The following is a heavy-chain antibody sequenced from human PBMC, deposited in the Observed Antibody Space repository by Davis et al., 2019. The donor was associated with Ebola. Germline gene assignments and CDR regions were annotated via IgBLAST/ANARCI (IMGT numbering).Heavy chain of an antibody. J-gene: IGHJ2*01. Sequence: SVKVSCKASGGTFSTYGISWVRQAPGQGLEWMGGIIPKLGITNNTQKFQGRVTITADESASTAYMELNSLRSEDTAVYYCARGKPIYGWGYFDLWGLGTLVTVSS. CDR1: GGTFSTYG. CDR3: ARGKPIYGWGYFDL. V-gene: IGHV1-69*10. D-gene: IGHD3-16*01. CDR2: IIPKLGIT.